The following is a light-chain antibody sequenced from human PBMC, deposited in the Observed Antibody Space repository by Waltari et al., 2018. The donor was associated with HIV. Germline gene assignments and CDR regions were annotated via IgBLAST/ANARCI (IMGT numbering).Light chain of an antibody. CDR1: RSNIVSNH. Sequence: QSVLTQPPSASGTPGPRVTISCSGSRSNIVSNHVYWYQQIPGTAPKPLIYRNNQRPSGVPDRFSGSKSGTSASLAISGLRSEDEADYYCATWDDSLSGWVFGGGTKLTVL. J-gene: IGLJ3*02. CDR2: RNN. V-gene: IGLV1-47*01. CDR3: ATWDDSLSGWV.